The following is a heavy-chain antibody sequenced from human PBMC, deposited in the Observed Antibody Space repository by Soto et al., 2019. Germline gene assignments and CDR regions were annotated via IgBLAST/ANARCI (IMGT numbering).Heavy chain of an antibody. CDR2: ISYDGSNK. J-gene: IGHJ4*02. Sequence: GGSLRLSCAASGFTFSSYGMHWVRQAPGKGLEWVAVISYDGSNKYYADSVKGRFTISRDNSKNTLYLQMNSLRAEDTAVYYCATGREDVWGSYRLDYWGQGTLVTVSS. D-gene: IGHD3-16*02. V-gene: IGHV3-30*03. CDR3: ATGREDVWGSYRLDY. CDR1: GFTFSSYG.